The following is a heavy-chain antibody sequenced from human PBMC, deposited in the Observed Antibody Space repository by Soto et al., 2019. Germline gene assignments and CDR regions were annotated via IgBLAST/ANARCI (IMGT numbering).Heavy chain of an antibody. J-gene: IGHJ6*02. Sequence: QVQLQQWGAGLLKPSETLSLTCAVYGGSFSGYYWSWILQPPGKGLEWIGEINHSGSTNYNPSLKSRVTISVNTSKNQFSLKLSSVTAADTAVYYCARGRDGYNWGSYYYYGMDVWGQGTTVTVSS. V-gene: IGHV4-34*01. D-gene: IGHD3-16*01. CDR1: GGSFSGYY. CDR2: INHSGST. CDR3: ARGRDGYNWGSYYYYGMDV.